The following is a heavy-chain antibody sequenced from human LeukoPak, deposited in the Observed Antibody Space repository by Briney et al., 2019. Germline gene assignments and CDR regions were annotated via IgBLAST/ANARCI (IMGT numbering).Heavy chain of an antibody. CDR1: GFTFGDYA. V-gene: IGHV3-49*04. CDR2: IRSKAYGGTT. CDR3: TRGFWHWFDP. D-gene: IGHD3-3*01. Sequence: GGSLRLSCTASGFTFGDYAMSWVRQAPGKGLEWVGFIRSKAYGGTTEYAASVKGRFTIARDDSKRIAYLQMNSLKTEDTAVYYCTRGFWHWFDPWGQGTLVTVSS. J-gene: IGHJ5*02.